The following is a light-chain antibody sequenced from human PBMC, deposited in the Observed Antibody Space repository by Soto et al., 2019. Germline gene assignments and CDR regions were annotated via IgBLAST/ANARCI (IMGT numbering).Light chain of an antibody. CDR3: SSEHV. Sequence: QSALTQPASVSGSPGQSITISCTGTSSDVGGYNYVSWYQQHPGKAPKLMIYEVSNWPSGVSNRFSGSKSGNTASLTISGLQAEDEADYYCSSEHVFGTGTKLTVL. CDR1: SSDVGGYNY. V-gene: IGLV2-14*01. J-gene: IGLJ1*01. CDR2: EVS.